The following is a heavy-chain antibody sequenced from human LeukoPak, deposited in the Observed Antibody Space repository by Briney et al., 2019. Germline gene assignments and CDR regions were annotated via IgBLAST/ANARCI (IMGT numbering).Heavy chain of an antibody. CDR1: GYTFTGYY. CDR2: INPNSGGT. D-gene: IGHD4/OR15-4a*01. Sequence: ASVKVSCKASGYTFTGYYMHWVRQAPGQGLEWMGWINPNSGGTNCAQKFQGRVTMTRDTSISTAYMELSRLRSDDTAVYYCARANPTTMAGFDYWGQGTLVTVSS. V-gene: IGHV1-2*02. J-gene: IGHJ4*02. CDR3: ARANPTTMAGFDY.